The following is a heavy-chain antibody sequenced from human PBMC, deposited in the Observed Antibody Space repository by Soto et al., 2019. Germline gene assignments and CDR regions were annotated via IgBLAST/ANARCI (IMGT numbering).Heavy chain of an antibody. D-gene: IGHD3-10*01. V-gene: IGHV3-33*01. CDR1: GFTFSGYG. CDR3: ARDLSSGSHDAFAI. Sequence: GGSLRLSFAASGFTFSGYGTQWVLQAPGKGLEWVAVIWYDGSNKYYADSVKGRFTISRDNSKNTLYLQMNSLRAEDAAVYYCARDLSSGSHDAFAIWGQGTMVTVSS. J-gene: IGHJ3*02. CDR2: IWYDGSNK.